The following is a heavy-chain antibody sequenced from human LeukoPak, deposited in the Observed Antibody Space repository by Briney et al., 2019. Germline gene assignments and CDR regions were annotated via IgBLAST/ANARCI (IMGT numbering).Heavy chain of an antibody. Sequence: ASVKVSCKTSGYTFTDYYTHWVRQAPGQGLEWMGRINPNNGGTNYAQKFQGRVTMTRDTSTTTAYMELSRLRSDDTAMFYCVRSPGWYIDYWGQGTLVTVSS. CDR2: INPNNGGT. V-gene: IGHV1-2*06. D-gene: IGHD2-15*01. CDR3: VRSPGWYIDY. J-gene: IGHJ4*02. CDR1: GYTFTDYY.